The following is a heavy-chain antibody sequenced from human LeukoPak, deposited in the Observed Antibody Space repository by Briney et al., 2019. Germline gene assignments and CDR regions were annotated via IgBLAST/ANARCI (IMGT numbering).Heavy chain of an antibody. CDR2: ISSSSSYI. CDR3: ARRRSGSLPFDY. J-gene: IGHJ4*02. V-gene: IGHV3-21*01. Sequence: PGGSLRLSCAASGFTFSSYSMNWVRQAPGKGLEWVSSISSSSSYIYYADSVKGRFTISRDNAKNSLYLQMNSLRAEDTAVYYCARRRSGSLPFDYWGQGTLVTVSS. D-gene: IGHD3-10*01. CDR1: GFTFSSYS.